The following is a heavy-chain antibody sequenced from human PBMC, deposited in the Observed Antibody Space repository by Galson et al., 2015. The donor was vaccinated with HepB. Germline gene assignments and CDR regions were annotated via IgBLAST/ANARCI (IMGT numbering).Heavy chain of an antibody. J-gene: IGHJ4*02. D-gene: IGHD3-22*01. CDR2: ISAIVDTT. CDR1: GVTFNSYA. CDR3: ANWPPWITLIVVVFLDY. Sequence: SLRLSCAASGVTFNSYAMSWVRQAPGQGLEWVATISAIVDTTFYADSVKGRFNITRDNSKNTLFLHMSSLRSEDTAVYYCANWPPWITLIVVVFLDYWGQGNLVTVSS. V-gene: IGHV3-23*01.